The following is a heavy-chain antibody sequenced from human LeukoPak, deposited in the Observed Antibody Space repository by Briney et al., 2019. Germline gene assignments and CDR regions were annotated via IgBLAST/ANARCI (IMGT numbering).Heavy chain of an antibody. V-gene: IGHV4-39*07. CDR1: GGSISSSSYY. Sequence: PSETLSLTCTVSGGSISSSSYYWGWIRQPPGKGLEWIGSIYHSGSTYYNPSLKSRVTISVDTSKNQFSLKLSSVTAADTAVYYCARRSRRWTTVATEPLGYFDYWGQGTLVTVSS. D-gene: IGHD4-23*01. CDR2: IYHSGST. CDR3: ARRSRRWTTVATEPLGYFDY. J-gene: IGHJ4*02.